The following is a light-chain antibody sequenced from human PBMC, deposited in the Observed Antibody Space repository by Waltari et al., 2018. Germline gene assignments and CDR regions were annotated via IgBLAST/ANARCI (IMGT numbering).Light chain of an antibody. J-gene: IGKJ1*01. CDR3: QHYYRAPWT. V-gene: IGKV1-NL1*01. CDR1: QVIGNS. Sequence: DIQMTQSPSSLSASVGDMITIPCRASQVIGNSLAWYQQKPGKAPKLLLFSASTLEGGVPSRFGRIGSGAEHTLTFSGLQPKDSATYYCQHYYRAPWTFGQGTKVEV. CDR2: SAS.